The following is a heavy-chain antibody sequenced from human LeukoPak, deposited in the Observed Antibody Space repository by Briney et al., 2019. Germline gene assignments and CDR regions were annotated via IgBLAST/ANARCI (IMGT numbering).Heavy chain of an antibody. CDR2: IYYSGST. J-gene: IGHJ4*02. CDR1: GCSISSYY. CDR3: ARHRDHYYDSSGYDY. D-gene: IGHD3-22*01. Sequence: SETLSLTCTVYGCSISSYYWSWIRQPPGKGLEWIGYIYYSGSTNYNPSLKSRVTISVDTSKNQFSLKLSSVTAADTAVYYCARHRDHYYDSSGYDYWGQGTLVTVSS. V-gene: IGHV4-59*01.